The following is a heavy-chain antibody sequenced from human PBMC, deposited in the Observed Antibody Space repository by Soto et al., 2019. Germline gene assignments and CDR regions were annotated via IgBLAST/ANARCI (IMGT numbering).Heavy chain of an antibody. CDR3: ARDLRGHYGP. Sequence: PGGSLRLSCEGSGFSFRNFNMIRVRQAPGKGLEWVSSVSGSSSYIYYADSVKGRFTVSRDNANNLVFLQMNGLRPEDTAMYYCARDLRGHYGPWGQGTMVTVSS. CDR1: GFSFRNFN. D-gene: IGHD4-17*01. J-gene: IGHJ3*01. V-gene: IGHV3-21*06. CDR2: VSGSSSYI.